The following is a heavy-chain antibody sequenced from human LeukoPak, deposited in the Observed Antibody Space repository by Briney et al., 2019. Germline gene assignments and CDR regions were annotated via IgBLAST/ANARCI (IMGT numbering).Heavy chain of an antibody. CDR2: ISSSSSYI. CDR1: GFTFSSYS. J-gene: IGHJ4*02. Sequence: PGGSLRLSCAASGFTFSSYSMNWVRQAPGKGLEWVSSISSSSSYIYYADSVKGRFTISRDNAKNSLYLQMNSLRAEDTAVYYCARGTLYSGWSYYLDYWGQGTLVTVSS. D-gene: IGHD6-19*01. CDR3: ARGTLYSGWSYYLDY. V-gene: IGHV3-21*04.